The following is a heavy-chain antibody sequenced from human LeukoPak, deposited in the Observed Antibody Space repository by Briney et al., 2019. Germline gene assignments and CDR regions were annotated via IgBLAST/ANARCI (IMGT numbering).Heavy chain of an antibody. CDR3: AKRPRGYCSGGSCHKGWFDP. D-gene: IGHD2-15*01. J-gene: IGHJ5*02. V-gene: IGHV3-23*01. CDR1: GFAFGSEA. Sequence: GGSLRLSCAVSGFAFGSEAMSWVRQSPARGLEWVASISPGGGTTYYADSVKGRFTISRDNSKNTLYLQMNSLRAEDTAVYYCAKRPRGYCSGGSCHKGWFDPWGQGTLVTVSS. CDR2: ISPGGGTT.